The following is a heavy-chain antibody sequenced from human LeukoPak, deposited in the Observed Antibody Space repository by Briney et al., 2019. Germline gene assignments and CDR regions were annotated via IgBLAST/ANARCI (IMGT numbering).Heavy chain of an antibody. CDR3: ARHGVGAKPY. Sequence: SETLSLTCTVSGDSISSYYWSWIRQPPGKGLEWIGYIYYSGGTNYNPSLKSRVTISVDTSKNQFSLKLSSVAAADTAVYYCARHGVGAKPYWGQGTLVTVSS. CDR1: GDSISSYY. CDR2: IYYSGGT. V-gene: IGHV4-59*01. D-gene: IGHD1-26*01. J-gene: IGHJ4*02.